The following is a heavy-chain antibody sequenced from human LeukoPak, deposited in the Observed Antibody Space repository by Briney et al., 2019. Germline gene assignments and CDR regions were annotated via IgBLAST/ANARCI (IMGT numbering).Heavy chain of an antibody. Sequence: SETLSLTCTVSGGSISSYYWSWIRQPAGKGLEWIGRIYTSGSTNYNPSLKSRVTMSVDTSKNQFSLKLSSVTAADTAVYYCAGQIIGYCSSTSCYQYNWFDAWGQGTLVTVSS. CDR2: IYTSGST. CDR3: AGQIIGYCSSTSCYQYNWFDA. D-gene: IGHD2-2*01. J-gene: IGHJ5*02. CDR1: GGSISSYY. V-gene: IGHV4-4*07.